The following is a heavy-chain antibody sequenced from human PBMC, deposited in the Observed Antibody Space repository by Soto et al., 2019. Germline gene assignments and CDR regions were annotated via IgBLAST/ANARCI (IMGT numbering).Heavy chain of an antibody. V-gene: IGHV4-34*01. CDR3: ARFWSSYHSY. CDR2: INHSGST. Sequence: PSETLSLTCAVYGGSFSGYYWSWIRQPPGKGLEWIGEINHSGSTNYNPSLKSRVTISVDTSKNQFSLKLSSVTAADTAVYYCARFWSSYHSYCGQGTLVTVSS. D-gene: IGHD3-3*01. J-gene: IGHJ4*02. CDR1: GGSFSGYY.